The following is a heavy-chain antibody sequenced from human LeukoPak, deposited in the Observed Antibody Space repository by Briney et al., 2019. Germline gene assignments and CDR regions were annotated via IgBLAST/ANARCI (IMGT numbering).Heavy chain of an antibody. V-gene: IGHV1-18*04. D-gene: IGHD6-13*01. CDR1: GYTVTSYG. CDR2: ISAYNGNK. J-gene: IGHJ5*02. Sequence: ASVTVSCKPSGYTVTSYGLRWVRQAPGQGLAWMGWISAYNGNKKYAQKLQGRVTMTTDTSTSTAYMELRSLRSDDTAVYYCARAAPNWFDPWGQGTLVTVSS. CDR3: ARAAPNWFDP.